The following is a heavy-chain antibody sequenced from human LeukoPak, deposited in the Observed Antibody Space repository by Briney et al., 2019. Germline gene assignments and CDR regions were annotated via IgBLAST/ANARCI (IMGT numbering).Heavy chain of an antibody. D-gene: IGHD6-6*01. J-gene: IGHJ6*02. CDR2: TYYRSKWYN. Sequence: SQTLSLTCAISGDSLSSNSASWNWIRQSPSSGLEWLGRTYYRSKWYNDYAVSVKSRITINPDTSNNQFSLQLNSVTPEDTAVYYCARNRPLDVWGQGTTVTVSS. CDR1: GDSLSSNSAS. CDR3: ARNRPLDV. V-gene: IGHV6-1*01.